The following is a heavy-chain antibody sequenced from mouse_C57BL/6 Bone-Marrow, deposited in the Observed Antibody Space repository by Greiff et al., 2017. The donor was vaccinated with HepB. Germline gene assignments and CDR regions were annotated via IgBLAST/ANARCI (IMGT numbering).Heavy chain of an antibody. D-gene: IGHD2-3*01. J-gene: IGHJ3*01. V-gene: IGHV1-53*01. CDR1: GYTFTSYW. Sequence: QVQLKQPGTELVKPGASVKLSCKASGYTFTSYWMHWVKQRPGQGLEWIGNINPSNGGTNYNEKFKSKATLTVDKSSSTAYMQLSSLTSEDSAVYYCARDGPRALWFAYWGQGTLVTVSA. CDR2: INPSNGGT. CDR3: ARDGPRALWFAY.